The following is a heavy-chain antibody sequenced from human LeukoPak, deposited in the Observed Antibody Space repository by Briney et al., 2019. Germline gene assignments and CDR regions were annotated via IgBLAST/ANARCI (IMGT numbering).Heavy chain of an antibody. V-gene: IGHV1-18*01. CDR1: GYTFTSYG. J-gene: IGHJ4*02. CDR3: ARIHEVLLWFGDQTIDY. Sequence: GASVKLSCKAYGYTFTSYGISWARQAPGQGLEWMGWISAYNGNTNYAQKLQGRVTMTIDTSTSTAYMELRSLRSDDTAVYYCARIHEVLLWFGDQTIDYWGQGTLVTVTS. D-gene: IGHD3-10*01. CDR2: ISAYNGNT.